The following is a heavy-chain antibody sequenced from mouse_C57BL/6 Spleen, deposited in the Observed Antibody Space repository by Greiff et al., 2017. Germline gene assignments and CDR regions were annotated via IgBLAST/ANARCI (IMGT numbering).Heavy chain of an antibody. CDR2: IWGDGST. Sequence: VQLQQSGPGLVAPSQSLSITCTVSGFSLTSYGVSWVRQPPGKGLEWLGVIWGDGSTNYHSALISRLSISKDNSKSQVFLKLNSLQTDDTATYYGVSTGNHPYAMDYWGQGTSVTVSS. J-gene: IGHJ4*01. V-gene: IGHV2-3*01. CDR3: VSTGNHPYAMDY. CDR1: GFSLTSYG. D-gene: IGHD4-1*01.